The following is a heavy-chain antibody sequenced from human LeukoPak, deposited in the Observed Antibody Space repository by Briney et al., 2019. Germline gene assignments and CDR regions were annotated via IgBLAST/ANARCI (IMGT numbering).Heavy chain of an antibody. CDR2: IYYSGST. Sequence: SETLSLTCTVSGGSISSSSYYWGWILQPPGKGLEWIGSIYYSGSTYYNPSLKSRVTISVDTSKNHFSLKLSSVTAAHTAVYYCARRGRPMVRGRQAFDIWGKGTMLTVSS. V-gene: IGHV4-39*07. J-gene: IGHJ3*02. CDR3: ARRGRPMVRGRQAFDI. D-gene: IGHD3-10*01. CDR1: GGSISSSSYY.